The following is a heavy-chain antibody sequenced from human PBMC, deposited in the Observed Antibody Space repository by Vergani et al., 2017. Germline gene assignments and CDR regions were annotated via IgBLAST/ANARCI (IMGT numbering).Heavy chain of an antibody. J-gene: IGHJ4*01. CDR3: ARVYGRYDWFDY. D-gene: IGHD1-20*01. Sequence: VQLVESGGGVVQPGGSLRLSCAASGFTVSSTYMSWVRQAPGKGLEWVSVIYSGGSTYYADSEKGRFTISRHNSKNTLYLQMNSLRVDDTAVYYCARVYGRYDWFDYWGQRTLVTVSS. V-gene: IGHV3-53*04. CDR1: GFTVSSTY. CDR2: IYSGGST.